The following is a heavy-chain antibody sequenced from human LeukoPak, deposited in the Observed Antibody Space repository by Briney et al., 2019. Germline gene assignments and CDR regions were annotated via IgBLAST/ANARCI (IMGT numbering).Heavy chain of an antibody. V-gene: IGHV3-23*01. CDR1: GFTFSSYA. CDR2: IGGSGGST. CDR3: AKVISSSWNKDYYYYMDV. Sequence: GGSLRLSCAASGFTFSSYAMSWVRQAPGKGLEWVSVIGGSGGSTYYADSVKGRFTISRDNSRNTLYLQMNSLRAEDTAVYYCAKVISSSWNKDYYYYMDVWGKGTTVTVSS. D-gene: IGHD6-13*01. J-gene: IGHJ6*03.